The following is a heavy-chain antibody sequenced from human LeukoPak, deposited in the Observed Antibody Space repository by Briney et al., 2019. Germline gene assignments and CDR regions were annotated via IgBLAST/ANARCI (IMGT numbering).Heavy chain of an antibody. CDR1: GFTISSYW. J-gene: IGHJ4*02. CDR3: AKGGGMAYYFDY. V-gene: IGHV3-74*01. Sequence: GGSLRLSCAASGFTISSYWMHWVRQAPGKGLVRVSRINGDGSSTINADSVKGRFTISRDDAKNTLYLQMNSLRAEDTAVYYCAKGGGMAYYFDYWGQGSLVTVSS. CDR2: INGDGSST. D-gene: IGHD5-24*01.